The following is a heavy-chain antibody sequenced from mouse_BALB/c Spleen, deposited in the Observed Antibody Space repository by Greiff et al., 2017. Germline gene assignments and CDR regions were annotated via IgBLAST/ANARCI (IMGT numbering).Heavy chain of an antibody. CDR2: IWSGGST. J-gene: IGHJ1*01. CDR3: ARKGGYYGYFDV. V-gene: IGHV2-2*02. Sequence: VQVVESGPGLVQPSQSLSITCTVSGFSLTSYGVHWVRQSPGKGLEWLGVIWSGGSTDYNAAFISRLSISKDNSKSQVFFKMNSLQANDTAIYYCARKGGYYGYFDVWGAGTTVTVSS. CDR1: GFSLTSYG. D-gene: IGHD1-1*02.